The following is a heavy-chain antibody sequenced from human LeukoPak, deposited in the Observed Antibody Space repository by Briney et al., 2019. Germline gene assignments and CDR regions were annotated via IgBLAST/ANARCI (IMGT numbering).Heavy chain of an antibody. CDR1: GFTFSDYA. Sequence: GRSLRLSCAASGFTFSDYAMHWVRQAPGKGLEWVAVISKDGSDKYYPGSVRGRFTISRDNSKNTIYLQMDSLRAEDTAIYYCARDYWWNYDYWGQGTLVAVSS. D-gene: IGHD1-7*01. J-gene: IGHJ4*02. CDR3: ARDYWWNYDY. V-gene: IGHV3-30-3*01. CDR2: ISKDGSDK.